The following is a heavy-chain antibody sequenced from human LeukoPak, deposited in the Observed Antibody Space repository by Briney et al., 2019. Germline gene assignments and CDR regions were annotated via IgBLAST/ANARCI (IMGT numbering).Heavy chain of an antibody. Sequence: GGSLRLSCETSGFTFPSYTMSWVRQAPGKGLEWVSSIVFDGGNTYHADSVKGRFTITRDTSKNTLYLQMNSLRAEDTAVYYCAKAQGGTNGLFDNWGQGALVTVFS. J-gene: IGHJ4*02. CDR1: GFTFPSYT. D-gene: IGHD3-16*01. CDR2: IVFDGGNT. V-gene: IGHV3-23*01. CDR3: AKAQGGTNGLFDN.